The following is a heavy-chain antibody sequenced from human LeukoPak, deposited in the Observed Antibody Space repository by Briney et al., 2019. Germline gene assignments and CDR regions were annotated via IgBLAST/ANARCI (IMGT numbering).Heavy chain of an antibody. CDR1: GFTFSSYA. D-gene: IGHD1-26*01. CDR2: ISYDGSNK. V-gene: IGHV3-30*01. CDR3: ASGGAYIGATGY. J-gene: IGHJ4*02. Sequence: GGSLRLSWAASGFTFSSYAMGWVRQAAGKGREWVAVISYDGSNKYYADSVKGRFTISRDNSKNTLYLQMNSLRAEDTAVYYCASGGAYIGATGYWGQGTLVTVSS.